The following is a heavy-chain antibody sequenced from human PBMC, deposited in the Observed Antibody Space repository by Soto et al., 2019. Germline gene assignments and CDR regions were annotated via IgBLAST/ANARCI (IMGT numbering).Heavy chain of an antibody. CDR3: ASHFYYYEGSVYYSVSDSLVY. CDR2: IYYSGNT. V-gene: IGHV4-39*01. Sequence: KPPGKGPEWIGSIYYSGNTYYNPSLKSRVTISIDTSKDQFSLKLSSVTAADTAVYYCASHFYYYEGSVYYSVSDSLVYWGQASLLAV. D-gene: IGHD3-22*01. J-gene: IGHJ4*02.